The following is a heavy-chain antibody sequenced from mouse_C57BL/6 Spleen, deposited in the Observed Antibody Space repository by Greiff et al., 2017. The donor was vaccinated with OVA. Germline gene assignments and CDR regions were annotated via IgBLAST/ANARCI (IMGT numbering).Heavy chain of an antibody. V-gene: IGHV1-69*01. CDR3: ARLTGTFAY. CDR1: GYTFTSYW. D-gene: IGHD4-1*01. Sequence: VQLQQPGAELVMPGASVKLSCKASGYTFTSYWMHWVKQRPGQGLEWIGEFDPSDSYTNYNQKFKGKSTLTVDKSSSTAYMQLSSLTSEDSAVYYCARLTGTFAYWGQGTLVTVSA. CDR2: FDPSDSYT. J-gene: IGHJ3*01.